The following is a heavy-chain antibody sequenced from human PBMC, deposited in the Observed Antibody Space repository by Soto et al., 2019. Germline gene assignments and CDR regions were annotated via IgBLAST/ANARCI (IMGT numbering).Heavy chain of an antibody. V-gene: IGHV1-69*15. D-gene: IGHD2-15*01. Sequence: QVQRVQSGAEVKKPGSSVKVSCQASGGSFRRESINWVRQAPGQGPEWMGNILPFFGTADYTQKFQGRVTLTPDVRTTTVYMALSILRFEDTAVYYCARRHEFGGNSDAFDVWGQGKMVIVSS. J-gene: IGHJ3*01. CDR2: ILPFFGTA. CDR1: GGSFRRES. CDR3: ARRHEFGGNSDAFDV.